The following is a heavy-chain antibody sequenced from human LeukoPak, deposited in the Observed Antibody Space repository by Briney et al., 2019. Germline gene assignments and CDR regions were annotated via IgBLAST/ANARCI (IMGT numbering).Heavy chain of an antibody. CDR1: GFTFSSYS. V-gene: IGHV3-23*01. J-gene: IGHJ4*02. CDR3: AKWPTARDY. CDR2: ISGSGGST. Sequence: GGSLRLSCAASGFTFSSYSMNWVRQAPGKGLGWVSAISGSGGSTYYADSVKGRFTISRDNSKNTLYLQMNSLRAEDTAVYYCAKWPTARDYWGQGTLVTVSS.